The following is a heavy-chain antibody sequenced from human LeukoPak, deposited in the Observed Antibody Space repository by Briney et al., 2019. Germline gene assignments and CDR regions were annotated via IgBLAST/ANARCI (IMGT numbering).Heavy chain of an antibody. CDR3: ARVSSGWYPFDY. CDR2: IYHSGST. D-gene: IGHD6-19*01. CDR1: GYSISSGYY. Sequence: PSETLSLTCTVSGYSISSGYYWGWIRQPPGKGLEWIGSIYHSGSTYYNPSLKSQVTISVDTSKNQFSLKLSSVTAADTAVYYCARVSSGWYPFDYWGQGTLVTVSS. V-gene: IGHV4-38-2*02. J-gene: IGHJ4*02.